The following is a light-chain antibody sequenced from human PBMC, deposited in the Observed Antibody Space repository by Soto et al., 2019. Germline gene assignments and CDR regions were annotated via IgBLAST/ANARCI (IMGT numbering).Light chain of an antibody. CDR1: QGINRN. V-gene: IGKV3-15*01. J-gene: IGKJ1*01. CDR2: GAS. CDR3: QQYNKWPRT. Sequence: IVMTQSPATLSVSPGESVTFSCRASQGINRNLAWYQQKPGQAPRLLISGASTGATGIPARFSGSGSGTEFTLTINSLQSEDSAVYYCQQYNKWPRTFGQGTKVDIK.